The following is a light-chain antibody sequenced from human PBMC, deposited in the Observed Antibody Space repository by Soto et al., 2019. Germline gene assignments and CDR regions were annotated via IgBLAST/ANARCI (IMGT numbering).Light chain of an antibody. J-gene: IGLJ3*02. CDR3: QSYDSSLSGVV. CDR2: ANT. Sequence: SVLTQPPSVSGAPGQRVTISCTGSSSNIGSTYDVHWYQKLPGTAPKLLIYANTNRPSGVPDRFSGAKSGTSASLAITGLQAEDEADYYCQSYDSSLSGVVFGGGTKLTVL. CDR1: SSNIGSTYD. V-gene: IGLV1-40*01.